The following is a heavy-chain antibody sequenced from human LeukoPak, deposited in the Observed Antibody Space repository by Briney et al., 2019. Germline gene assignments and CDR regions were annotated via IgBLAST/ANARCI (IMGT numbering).Heavy chain of an antibody. CDR1: GFTFSSYS. J-gene: IGHJ4*02. V-gene: IGHV3-21*05. Sequence: GGSLRLSCAASGFTFSSYSMNWVRQAPGKGLEWVSYISSSSSYIYYADSVKGRFTISRDNAKNSLYLQMNSLRAEDTAVYYCARHRPLQNPDYWGQGTLVTVSS. CDR3: ARHRPLQNPDY. CDR2: ISSSSSYI. D-gene: IGHD1-1*01.